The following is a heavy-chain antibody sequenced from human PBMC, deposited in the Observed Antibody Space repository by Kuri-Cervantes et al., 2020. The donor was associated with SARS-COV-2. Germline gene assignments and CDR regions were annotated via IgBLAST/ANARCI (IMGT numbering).Heavy chain of an antibody. V-gene: IGHV4-4*07. D-gene: IGHD6-19*01. Sequence: SETLSLTCTVSGGSISSYYWSWIRQPAGKGLEWIGRIYTSGSTNYNPSLKSRVTISVDTSKNQFSLKLSSVTAADTAVYYCARGGAGQWLTPFDYWGQGTLVTVSS. CDR1: GGSISSYY. CDR3: ARGGAGQWLTPFDY. J-gene: IGHJ4*02. CDR2: IYTSGST.